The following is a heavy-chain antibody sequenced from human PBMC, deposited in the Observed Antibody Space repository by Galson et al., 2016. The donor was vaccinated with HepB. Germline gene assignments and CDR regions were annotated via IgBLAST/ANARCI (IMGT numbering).Heavy chain of an antibody. J-gene: IGHJ4*02. Sequence: ETLSLTCAVSGDSVSSRNWWSWVRQSPGKGLEWIGNMYHSGSTYYNPSLKSRVSISLDTSKNQFSLKLSSVTAADTAVYYCARGQIVVVIPYFDNWGQGTLVTVSS. CDR3: ARGQIVVVIPYFDN. CDR1: GDSVSSRNW. D-gene: IGHD3-22*01. CDR2: MYHSGST. V-gene: IGHV4-4*02.